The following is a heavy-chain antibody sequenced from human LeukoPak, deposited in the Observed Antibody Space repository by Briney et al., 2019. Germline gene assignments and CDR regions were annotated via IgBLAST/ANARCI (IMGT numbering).Heavy chain of an antibody. Sequence: SETLSLTCAVYGGSFSGYYWSWIRQPPGKGLEWIGEINHSGSTNYNPSLKSRVTISVDTSKNQFSLKLSSVTAADTAVYYCARYRYFCSRTSCYTHYYYGMDVWGQGTTVTVSS. D-gene: IGHD2-2*02. CDR1: GGSFSGYY. V-gene: IGHV4-34*01. J-gene: IGHJ6*02. CDR2: INHSGST. CDR3: ARYRYFCSRTSCYTHYYYGMDV.